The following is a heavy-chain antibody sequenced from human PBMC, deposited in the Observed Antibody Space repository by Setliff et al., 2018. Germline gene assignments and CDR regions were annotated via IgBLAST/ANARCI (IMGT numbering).Heavy chain of an antibody. CDR2: IYTSGST. V-gene: IGHV4-59*10. CDR3: ARKGISALSGAFDM. CDR1: GGSFSGYY. J-gene: IGHJ3*02. D-gene: IGHD1-26*01. Sequence: PSETLSLTCAVYGGSFSGYYWSWIRQPAGKGLEWIGRIYTSGSTNYNPSLKSRVTMSVDTSKNQFSLKLSSVTAADTAVYYCARKGISALSGAFDMWGQGTMVTVS.